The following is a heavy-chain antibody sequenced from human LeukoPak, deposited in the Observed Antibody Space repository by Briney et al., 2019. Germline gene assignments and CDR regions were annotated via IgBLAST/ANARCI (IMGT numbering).Heavy chain of an antibody. CDR3: ARRGGSSSRRSPVDY. D-gene: IGHD6-6*01. J-gene: IGHJ4*02. CDR1: GFTFSSYW. V-gene: IGHV3-7*01. Sequence: GGSLRLSCAASGFTFSSYWMTWVRQAPGKGPEWVANIKEDGSQKYYVDSVRGRFTISRDNAKNSLFLQMNSLRAEDTALYYCARRGGSSSRRSPVDYWGQGTLVTVSS. CDR2: IKEDGSQK.